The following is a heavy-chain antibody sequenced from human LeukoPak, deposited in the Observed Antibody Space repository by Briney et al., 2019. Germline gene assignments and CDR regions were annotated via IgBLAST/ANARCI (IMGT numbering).Heavy chain of an antibody. CDR1: GFSFSNHW. D-gene: IGHD2-15*01. V-gene: IGHV3-7*01. CDR2: INLDGTDK. CDR3: VRNGGSLDY. Sequence: GGSLRLSCAASGFSFSNHWMSWFRQAPGKGLEWVASINLDGTDKYYVDAVKGRFTISRDNAKNSLFLEMNSLRATDTAVYYCVRNGGSLDYWGQGTLVTVSS. J-gene: IGHJ4*02.